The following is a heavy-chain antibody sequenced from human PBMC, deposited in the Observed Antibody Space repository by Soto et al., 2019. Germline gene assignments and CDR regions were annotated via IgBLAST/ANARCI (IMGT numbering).Heavy chain of an antibody. V-gene: IGHV1-69*06. CDR2: INAGFGAT. CDR3: ATDSSGGSCYGASGMDV. J-gene: IGHJ6*02. Sequence: QVQLEQCGAEVKKPGSSVKVSCKASGGTFGRYAISWVRRAPGESLEWMGQINAGFGATDLAQMFQGRVTITADKSTTTVYMELSSLRSDDTAVYYCATDSSGGSCYGASGMDVWGQGTTVTVSS. CDR1: GGTFGRYA. D-gene: IGHD2-15*01.